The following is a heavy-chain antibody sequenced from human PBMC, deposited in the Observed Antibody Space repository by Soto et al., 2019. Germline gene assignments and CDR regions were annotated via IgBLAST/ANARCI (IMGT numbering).Heavy chain of an antibody. CDR2: MYYSPRN. D-gene: IGHD3-10*01. J-gene: IGHJ4*02. CDR1: GGSISSGGHY. Sequence: QVQLQESGPRLVKPSQTLSLTCTVSGGSISSGGHYWSWIRQHPGKGLEWIGHMYYSPRNYYNPSLNSRVTISXDTSDNRLFLELNSVTAADTAVYYCARDRTYGLDYWGQGTLVTVSS. CDR3: ARDRTYGLDY. V-gene: IGHV4-31*03.